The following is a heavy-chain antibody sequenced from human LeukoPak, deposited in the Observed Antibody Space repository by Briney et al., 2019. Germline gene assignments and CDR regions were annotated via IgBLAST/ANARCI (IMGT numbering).Heavy chain of an antibody. CDR3: GRGSVGFGELNY. CDR2: ISYDGSNK. J-gene: IGHJ4*01. D-gene: IGHD3-10*01. Sequence: PGRSLRGPRAACGFTFSSYAMSWVRQAPGKGQESVAVISYDGSNKFYADSVKDTFTLSRDNSNNTLYLQMNSLRIEDTAVYYCGRGSVGFGELNYWG. CDR1: GFTFSSYA. V-gene: IGHV3-30-3*01.